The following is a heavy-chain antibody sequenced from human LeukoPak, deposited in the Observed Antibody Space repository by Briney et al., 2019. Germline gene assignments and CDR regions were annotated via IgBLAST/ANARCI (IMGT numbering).Heavy chain of an antibody. D-gene: IGHD5-12*01. J-gene: IGHJ4*02. CDR2: IKQDGSEK. V-gene: IGHV3-7*01. CDR1: GFTFSSYG. CDR3: ARRGSGYDLVGYFDY. Sequence: GGSLRLSCAASGFTFSSYGMSWVRQAPGKGLEWVANIKQDGSEKNYVDSVKGRFTISRDNAKNSLYLQMNSLRAEDTAVYYCARRGSGYDLVGYFDYWGQGTLVTVSS.